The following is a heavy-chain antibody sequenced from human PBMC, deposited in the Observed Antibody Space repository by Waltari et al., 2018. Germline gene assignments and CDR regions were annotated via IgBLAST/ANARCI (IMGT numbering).Heavy chain of an antibody. CDR3: ARINMVRGKASY. CDR1: GGSFSGYY. J-gene: IGHJ4*02. V-gene: IGHV4-34*01. CDR2: INHSGST. D-gene: IGHD3-10*01. Sequence: QVQLQQWGAGLLKPSETLSLTCAVYGGSFSGYYCSWIRQPPGKGLEWIGEINHSGSTNYNPSLKSRVTISVDTSKNQFSLKLSSVTAADTAVYYCARINMVRGKASYWGQGTLVTVSS.